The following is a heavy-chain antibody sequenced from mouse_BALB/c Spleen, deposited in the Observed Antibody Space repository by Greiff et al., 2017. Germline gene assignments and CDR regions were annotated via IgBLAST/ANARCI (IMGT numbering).Heavy chain of an antibody. V-gene: IGHV14-3*02. Sequence: VQLQQSGAELVKPGASVKLSCTASGFNIKDTYMHWVKQRPEQGLEWIGRIDPANGNTKYDPKFQGKATITADTSSNTAYLQLSSLTSEDTAVYYCARYPGGYAMDYWGQGTSVTVSS. D-gene: IGHD4-1*01. CDR1: GFNIKDTY. J-gene: IGHJ4*01. CDR2: IDPANGNT. CDR3: ARYPGGYAMDY.